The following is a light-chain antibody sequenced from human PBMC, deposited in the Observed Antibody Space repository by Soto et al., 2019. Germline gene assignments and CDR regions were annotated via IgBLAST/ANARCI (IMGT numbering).Light chain of an antibody. CDR2: AAS. Sequence: DIQLTQSPSFLSASVGDRVTITCRASQGISSYLAWYQQKPGKAPKLLIYAASTLQSGVPSRFSGSGSGTEFTLTISSLQPEDFATYYCQQLNSYHPTTLYTFGQGTKLEIK. V-gene: IGKV1-9*01. CDR1: QGISSY. CDR3: QQLNSYHPTTLYT. J-gene: IGKJ2*01.